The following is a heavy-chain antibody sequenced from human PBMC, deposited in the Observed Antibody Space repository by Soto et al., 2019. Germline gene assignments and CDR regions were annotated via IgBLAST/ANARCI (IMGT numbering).Heavy chain of an antibody. V-gene: IGHV4-61*01. CDR3: ARGGEPLGYYGLDV. CDR2: MYYTGVT. J-gene: IGHJ6*02. CDR1: GCSVRSGNHF. Sequence: PSETLSLTCSVSGCSVRSGNHFWNWIRQPPGRGLEWLGYMYYTGVTNYNPSLKSRVSMSVDTSKDQFSLNLTSLTAADTAVYYCARGGEPLGYYGLDVWGQGTTVTVSS.